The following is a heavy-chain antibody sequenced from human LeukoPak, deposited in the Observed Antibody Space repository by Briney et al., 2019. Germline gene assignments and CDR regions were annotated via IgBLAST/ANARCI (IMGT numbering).Heavy chain of an antibody. J-gene: IGHJ4*02. CDR1: GFTFSRNW. V-gene: IGHV3-7*01. Sequence: GGSLRLSCAASGFTFSRNWMNWVRQAPGKGLERVANIQQGGNDKYYVDSVKGRFAISRDNANNSLFLQMNSLRAEDTAVYYCVRGYSRGYYPGYFDSWGQGTLVTVSS. CDR3: VRGYSRGYYPGYFDS. CDR2: IQQGGNDK. D-gene: IGHD6-25*01.